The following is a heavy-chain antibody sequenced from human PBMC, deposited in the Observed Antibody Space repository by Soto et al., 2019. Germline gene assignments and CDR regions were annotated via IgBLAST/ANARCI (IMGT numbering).Heavy chain of an antibody. CDR3: ARLIHFLGYCSGGSCYPWFDP. D-gene: IGHD2-15*01. Sequence: QLQLQESGPGLVKPSETLSLTCTVSGGSISSSRYYWGWIRQPPGKGLEWIGSIYYSGSTYYNPSLKSRVTISVDTSKNQFSLKLSSVTAADTAVYYCARLIHFLGYCSGGSCYPWFDPWGQGTLVTVSS. V-gene: IGHV4-39*01. J-gene: IGHJ5*02. CDR2: IYYSGST. CDR1: GGSISSSRYY.